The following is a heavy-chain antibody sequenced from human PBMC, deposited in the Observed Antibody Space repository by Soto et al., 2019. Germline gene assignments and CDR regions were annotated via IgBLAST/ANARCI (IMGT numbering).Heavy chain of an antibody. V-gene: IGHV1-2*02. D-gene: IGHD6-19*01. CDR2: INPNSGGT. Sequence: XSVKVSCKASGYTFSCFYMHWVRQAPGQGLEWMGWINPNSGGTKSAEKFQGRVTMTRDTSISTAYMELSRLTSDDTAVYYCASDAVTGTAGLDVWGQGTQVTVSS. J-gene: IGHJ4*02. CDR1: GYTFSCFY. CDR3: ASDAVTGTAGLDV.